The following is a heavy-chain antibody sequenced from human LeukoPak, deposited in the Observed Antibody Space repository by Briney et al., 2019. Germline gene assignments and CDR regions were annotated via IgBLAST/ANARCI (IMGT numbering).Heavy chain of an antibody. J-gene: IGHJ5*02. V-gene: IGHV4-59*01. CDR2: IYYSGST. D-gene: IGHD7-27*01. CDR1: GGSISSYY. CDR3: ARCWGQNWFDP. Sequence: SETLSLTCTVSGGSISSYYWSLIRQPPGKGLEWIGYIYYSGSTNYNPSLKSRVTISVDTSKNQFSLKLSSVTAADTAVYYCARCWGQNWFDPWGQGTLVTVSS.